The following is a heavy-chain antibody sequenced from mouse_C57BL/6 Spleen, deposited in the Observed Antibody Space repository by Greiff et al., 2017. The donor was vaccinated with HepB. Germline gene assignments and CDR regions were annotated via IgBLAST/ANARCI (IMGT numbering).Heavy chain of an antibody. CDR3: ARDSLLTPFAY. CDR1: GYSITSGYY. Sequence: EVKLQESGPGLVKPSQSLSLTCSVTGYSITSGYYWNWIRQFPGNKLEWMGYISYDGSNNYNPSLKNRISITRDTSKNQFFLKLNSVTTEDTATYYCARDSLLTPFAYWGQGTLVTVSA. CDR2: ISYDGSN. V-gene: IGHV3-6*01. J-gene: IGHJ3*01. D-gene: IGHD2-10*01.